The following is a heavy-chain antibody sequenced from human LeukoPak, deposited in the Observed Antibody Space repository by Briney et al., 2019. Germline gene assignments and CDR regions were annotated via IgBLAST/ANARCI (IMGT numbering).Heavy chain of an antibody. CDR3: SRESETYNWFDP. CDR2: ISGNGGST. V-gene: IGHV3-23*01. Sequence: PGGSLRLSCAASGFHFSSYAMSWVRQAPGKGLEWVSAISGNGGSTYYADSVKGRFTISRDNSKNTLYLQMKSLKTEDTALYYCSRESETYNWFDPWGQGTLVTVSS. D-gene: IGHD1-26*01. CDR1: GFHFSSYA. J-gene: IGHJ5*02.